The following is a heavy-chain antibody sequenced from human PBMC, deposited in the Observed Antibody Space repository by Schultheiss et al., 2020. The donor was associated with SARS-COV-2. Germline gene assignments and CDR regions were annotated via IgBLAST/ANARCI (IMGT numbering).Heavy chain of an antibody. Sequence: SETLSLTCTVSGGSISSYYWSWIRQPAGKGLEWIGRIYTSGSTNYNPSLKSRVTMSVDTSKNQFSLKLSSVTAADTAVYYCARDIDSSRNGPIAAAVLAPNGMDVWGQGTTVTVSS. CDR2: IYTSGST. J-gene: IGHJ6*02. D-gene: IGHD6-13*01. CDR1: GGSISSYY. CDR3: ARDIDSSRNGPIAAAVLAPNGMDV. V-gene: IGHV4-4*07.